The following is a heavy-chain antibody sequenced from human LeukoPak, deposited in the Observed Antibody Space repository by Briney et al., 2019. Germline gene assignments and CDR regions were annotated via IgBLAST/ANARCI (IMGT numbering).Heavy chain of an antibody. J-gene: IGHJ5*02. D-gene: IGHD2-21*02. Sequence: GSLRLSCAASGFTFSTYNINWIRQSPGKGLEWIGEINDSGSTNYNPSLKSRVTISVDTSKNQFSLKLTSVTAADTAVYYCARWRWRLLWNWFAPWGQGTLVTISS. V-gene: IGHV4-34*01. CDR2: INDSGST. CDR1: GFTFSTYN. CDR3: ARWRWRLLWNWFAP.